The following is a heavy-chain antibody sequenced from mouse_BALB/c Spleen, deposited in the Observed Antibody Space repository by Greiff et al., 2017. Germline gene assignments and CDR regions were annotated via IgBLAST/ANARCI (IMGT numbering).Heavy chain of an antibody. D-gene: IGHD2-14*01. CDR1: GFTFSSFG. CDR3: ARGNRYDVGYAMDY. J-gene: IGHJ4*01. Sequence: EVHLVESGGGLVQPGGSRKLSCAASGFTFSSFGMHWVRQAPEKGLEWVAYISSGSSTIYYADTVKGRFTISRDNPKNTLFLQMTSLRSEDTAMYYCARGNRYDVGYAMDYWGQGTSVTVSS. V-gene: IGHV5-17*02. CDR2: ISSGSSTI.